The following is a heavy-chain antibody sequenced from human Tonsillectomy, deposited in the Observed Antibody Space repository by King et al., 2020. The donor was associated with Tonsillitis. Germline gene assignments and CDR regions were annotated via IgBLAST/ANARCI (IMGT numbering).Heavy chain of an antibody. Sequence: VQLVESGAEVKKPGESLKISCKGSGYIFTSYWIAWVRQMPGKGLEWMGIIYAGDFDTRYSPSFQGHVTMLVDKATNNAYLQWNSLKASDTAMYYCARRSNNCYSDFDYWGQGTLVTVSS. J-gene: IGHJ4*02. CDR3: ARRSNNCYSDFDY. CDR2: IYAGDFDT. D-gene: IGHD2-21*02. V-gene: IGHV5-51*01. CDR1: GYIFTSYW.